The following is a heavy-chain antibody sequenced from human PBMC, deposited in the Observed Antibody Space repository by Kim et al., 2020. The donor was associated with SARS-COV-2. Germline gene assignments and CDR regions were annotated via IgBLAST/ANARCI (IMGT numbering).Heavy chain of an antibody. V-gene: IGHV1-8*01. J-gene: IGHJ2*01. D-gene: IGHD3-9*01. CDR3: ARGYMRDILTAWYFDL. Sequence: KFQGRVTMTRNTSISTAYMELSSLRSEDTAVYYCARGYMRDILTAWYFDLWGRGTLVTVSS.